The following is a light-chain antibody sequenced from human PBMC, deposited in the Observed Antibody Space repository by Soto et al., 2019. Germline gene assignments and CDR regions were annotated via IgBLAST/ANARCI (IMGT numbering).Light chain of an antibody. CDR2: WAS. Sequence: DIVMTQSPDSLAGSLGEMATINCKSSQNVLYSSNNKNYLAWYQQKPGQPPKLLIYWASTRESGVPDRFSGSGSGTDFTLTISSLQAEDVAVYYCQQYYSTPHTFGQGTKLEIK. CDR1: QNVLYSSNNKNY. J-gene: IGKJ2*01. V-gene: IGKV4-1*01. CDR3: QQYYSTPHT.